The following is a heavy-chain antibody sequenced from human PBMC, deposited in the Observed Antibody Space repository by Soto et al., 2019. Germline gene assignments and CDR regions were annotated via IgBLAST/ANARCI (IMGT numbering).Heavy chain of an antibody. CDR2: ISYDGSNK. D-gene: IGHD3-9*01. J-gene: IGHJ4*02. CDR1: GFTFSSYG. V-gene: IGHV3-30*03. CDR3: ARMYYDILTNYRTFDY. Sequence: PGGSLRLSCAASGFTFSSYGMHWVRQAPGKGLEWVAVISYDGSNKYYADSVKGRFTISRDNSKNTLYLQMNSLRAEDTAVYYCARMYYDILTNYRTFDYWGQGTLVTVSS.